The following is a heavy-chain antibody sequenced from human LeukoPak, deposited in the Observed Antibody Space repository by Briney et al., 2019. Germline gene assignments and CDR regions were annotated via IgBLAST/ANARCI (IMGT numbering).Heavy chain of an antibody. J-gene: IGHJ4*02. V-gene: IGHV4-39*01. D-gene: IGHD5-24*01. CDR3: ARGKGDGYRKYYFDY. CDR2: IYYSGST. Sequence: SETLSLTCTVSGGSISSSSYYWGWIRQPPGKGLEWIVSIYYSGSTYYNPSLKSRVTISVDTSKNQFSLKLSSVTAADTAVYYCARGKGDGYRKYYFDYWGQGTLVTVSS. CDR1: GGSISSSSYY.